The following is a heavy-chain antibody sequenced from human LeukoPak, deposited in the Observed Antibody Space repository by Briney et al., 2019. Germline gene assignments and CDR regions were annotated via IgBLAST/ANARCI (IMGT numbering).Heavy chain of an antibody. CDR1: GFTFSGYA. CDR2: ISGRGDNT. CDR3: AKSDDYNDRYYFVS. V-gene: IGHV3-23*01. Sequence: GGSLRLSCAASGFTFSGYAMSWVRQAPGKGLEWVSGISGRGDNTYYVDSAKVRFTISRDNSKNTLFLQMNSLRAEDTAVYYCAKSDDYNDRYYFVSWGQGTLATVSS. D-gene: IGHD5-24*01. J-gene: IGHJ4*02.